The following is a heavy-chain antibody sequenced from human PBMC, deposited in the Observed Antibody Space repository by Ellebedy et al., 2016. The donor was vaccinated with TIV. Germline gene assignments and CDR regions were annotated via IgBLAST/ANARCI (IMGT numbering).Heavy chain of an antibody. CDR1: GFTFSTYW. V-gene: IGHV3-74*01. CDR2: INSDGSNS. D-gene: IGHD1-26*01. J-gene: IGHJ3*01. CDR3: ARDPAGRTWGAFDL. Sequence: GESLKISCAASGFTFSTYWMHWVRQAPGKGLVWVSRINSDGSNSNYADSVKGRFTISRDNAKNTLYLQMSSLRAEDTAVYYCARDPAGRTWGAFDLWGQGTMATVSS.